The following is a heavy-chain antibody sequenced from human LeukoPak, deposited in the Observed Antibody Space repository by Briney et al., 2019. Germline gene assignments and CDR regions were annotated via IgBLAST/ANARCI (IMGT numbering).Heavy chain of an antibody. D-gene: IGHD6-19*01. CDR2: ISSIGITI. V-gene: IGHV3-11*01. J-gene: IGHJ4*02. Sequence: SYISSIGITIYYADSVKGRFTISRDNAKNSLYLQMNSLRAEDTAVYYCARYSSGWYFSYWGQGTLVTVSS. CDR3: ARYSSGWYFSY.